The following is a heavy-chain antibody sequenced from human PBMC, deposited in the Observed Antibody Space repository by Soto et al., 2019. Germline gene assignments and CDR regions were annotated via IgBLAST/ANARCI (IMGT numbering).Heavy chain of an antibody. CDR1: GDSVSSNSAA. CDR2: TYYRSKWYI. D-gene: IGHD1-1*01. CDR3: ARGSWDDVTGHYYMDV. J-gene: IGHJ6*03. V-gene: IGHV6-1*01. Sequence: QVQLQQSGPGLVKPSQTLSLTCDISGDSVSSNSAAWNWIRQTLSRGLEWLGRTYYRSKWYINYAVSVKSRITVNPDTSKNQFSLQLNSVTPEDTAVYYCARGSWDDVTGHYYMDVWGKGTTVTVSS.